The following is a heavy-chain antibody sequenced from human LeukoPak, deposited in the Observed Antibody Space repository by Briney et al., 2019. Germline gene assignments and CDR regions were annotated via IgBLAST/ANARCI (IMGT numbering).Heavy chain of an antibody. CDR3: ARDAISSYSSGLSYFDY. V-gene: IGHV1-46*01. J-gene: IGHJ4*02. CDR1: GYTFTSYY. D-gene: IGHD6-19*01. CDR2: INPSGGST. Sequence: ASVKVSCKASGYTFTSYYMHWVRQAPGQGLEWMGIINPSGGSTSYAQKFQGRVTITADESTSTAYMELSSLRSEDTAVYYCARDAISSYSSGLSYFDYWGQGTLVTVSS.